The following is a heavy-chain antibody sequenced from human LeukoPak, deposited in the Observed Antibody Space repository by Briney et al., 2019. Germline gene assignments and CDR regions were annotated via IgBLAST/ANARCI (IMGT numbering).Heavy chain of an antibody. D-gene: IGHD2-2*01. CDR3: ARGFGNFCSSTSCYGGPYYYGMDV. CDR1: GGSISSYY. CDR2: IYYSGST. Sequence: KSSETLSLTCTVPGGSISSYYWSWTRQPPGKGLEWIAYIYYSGSTHYNPSLKSRVTISVDTSKNQFSLKLSPVTAADTAVYYCARGFGNFCSSTSCYGGPYYYGMDVWGQGTTVTVSS. J-gene: IGHJ6*02. V-gene: IGHV4-59*01.